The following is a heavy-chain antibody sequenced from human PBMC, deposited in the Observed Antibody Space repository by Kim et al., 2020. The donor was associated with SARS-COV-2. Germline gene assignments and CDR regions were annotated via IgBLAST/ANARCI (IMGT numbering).Heavy chain of an antibody. CDR3: ARDLGEGYNYFDY. CDR2: ISYDGSNK. D-gene: IGHD3-16*01. J-gene: IGHJ4*02. Sequence: GGSLRLSCAASGFTFSSYGMHWVRQAPGKGLEWVAVISYDGSNKYYADSVKGRFTISRDNSKNTLYLQMNSLRAEDTAMYYCARDLGEGYNYFDYWGQGTLVTVSS. CDR1: GFTFSSYG. V-gene: IGHV3-30*03.